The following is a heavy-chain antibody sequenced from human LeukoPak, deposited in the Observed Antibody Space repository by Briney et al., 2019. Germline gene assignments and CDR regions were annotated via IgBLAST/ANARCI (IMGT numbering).Heavy chain of an antibody. V-gene: IGHV4-34*01. CDR3: ARGRYYGSGSYGY. D-gene: IGHD3-10*01. CDR2: INHSGST. J-gene: IGHJ4*02. Sequence: PSETLSLTCAVYGGSFSGYYWSWIRQPPGKGPEWIGEINHSGSTNYNPSLKSRVTISVDTSKNQFSLKLSSVTAADTAVYYCARGRYYGSGSYGYWGQGTLVTASS. CDR1: GGSFSGYY.